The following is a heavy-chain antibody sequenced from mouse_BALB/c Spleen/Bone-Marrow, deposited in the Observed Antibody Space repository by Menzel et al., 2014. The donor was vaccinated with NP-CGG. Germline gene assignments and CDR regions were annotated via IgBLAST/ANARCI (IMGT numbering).Heavy chain of an antibody. J-gene: IGHJ3*01. CDR2: SRNKAKYYTT. D-gene: IGHD2-10*02. Sequence: EVHLVESGGGLVQPGDSLRLSCATSGFTFSDFYMEWVRQPPGKRLEWIAASRNKAKYYTTEYSASVKGRFIVSRDTSQSFLYLQMNALRAEDTAIYYCARDVGYGNYFVYWGQGTLVTVSA. V-gene: IGHV7-1*02. CDR1: GFTFSDFY. CDR3: ARDVGYGNYFVY.